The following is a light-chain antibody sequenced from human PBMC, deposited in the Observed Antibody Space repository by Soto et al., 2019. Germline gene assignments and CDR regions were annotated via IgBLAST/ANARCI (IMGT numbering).Light chain of an antibody. Sequence: EIVLTQSPGTLSLSPGERATLSCRASQSLTGNYLAWYQQKPGQAPRLLIYDASSRATGIPDRFSGSGSGTDFTLTISRLEPEDFAAYYCQQRKTFGQGTKVEIK. J-gene: IGKJ1*01. CDR2: DAS. V-gene: IGKV3D-20*02. CDR3: QQRKT. CDR1: QSLTGNY.